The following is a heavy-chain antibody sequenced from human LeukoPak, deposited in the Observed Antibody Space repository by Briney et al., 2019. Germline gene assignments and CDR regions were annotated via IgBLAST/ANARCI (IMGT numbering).Heavy chain of an antibody. CDR2: INTNTGNP. V-gene: IGHV7-4-1*02. CDR1: GYTFTSYD. Sequence: ASVKVSCKASGYTFTSYDINWVRQAPGQGLEWMGWINTNTGNPTYAQGFTGRFVFSLDTSVSTAYLQISSLKAEDTAVYYCARGGLYYYGSGSHFDPWGQGTLVTVSS. J-gene: IGHJ5*02. CDR3: ARGGLYYYGSGSHFDP. D-gene: IGHD3-10*01.